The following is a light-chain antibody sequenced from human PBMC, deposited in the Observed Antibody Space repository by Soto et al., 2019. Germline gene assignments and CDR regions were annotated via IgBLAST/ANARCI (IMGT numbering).Light chain of an antibody. V-gene: IGKV3-15*01. Sequence: EIVMTQSPATLSVSPGERATLSCRASQSVSTNLAWYQQKPGQAPRLLIYNALTRATGIPARFSGSGSGTEFTLTISSLQSEDFAVYYCQQYNNWPRATFGGGTKVDIK. CDR2: NAL. CDR3: QQYNNWPRAT. CDR1: QSVSTN. J-gene: IGKJ4*01.